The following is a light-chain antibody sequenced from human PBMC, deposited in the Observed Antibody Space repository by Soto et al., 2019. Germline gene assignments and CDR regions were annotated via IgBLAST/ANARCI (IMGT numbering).Light chain of an antibody. J-gene: IGLJ6*01. CDR3: MSFSRATTHGV. CDR1: SSDVGGYNY. CDR2: DVN. V-gene: IGLV2-14*01. Sequence: QSALTQPASVSGSPGQSITISCTGTSSDVGGYNYVSWYQQHPGNTPKLIIFDVNNRPSGVSNRFSASISGSTASLTIAGRRADDEADYDCMSFSRATTHGVLGIGTKLT.